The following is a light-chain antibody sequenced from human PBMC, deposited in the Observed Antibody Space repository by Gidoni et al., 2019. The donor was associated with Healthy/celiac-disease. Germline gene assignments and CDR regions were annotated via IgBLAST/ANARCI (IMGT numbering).Light chain of an antibody. J-gene: IGKJ4*01. V-gene: IGKV4-1*01. CDR2: WAS. Sequence: SVLYSSNNKNYLAWYQQKPGQPPKLLIYWASTRESGVPDRFSGSGSGTDFTLTISSLQAGDVAVYYCQQYYSTPLTFGGGTKVEIK. CDR3: QQYYSTPLT. CDR1: SVLYSSNNKNY.